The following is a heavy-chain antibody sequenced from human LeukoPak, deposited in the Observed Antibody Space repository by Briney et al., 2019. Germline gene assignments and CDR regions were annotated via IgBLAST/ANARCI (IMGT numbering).Heavy chain of an antibody. CDR3: AKEGSGTDYYFDY. Sequence: PGGSLRLSCAASGFTFSSYWMSWVRQAPGKGLEWVANIKQDGSEKYYVDSVKGRFTISRDNSKNTLYLQMNSLRAEDTAVYYCAKEGSGTDYYFDYWGQGTLVTVSS. J-gene: IGHJ4*02. V-gene: IGHV3-7*03. CDR2: IKQDGSEK. CDR1: GFTFSSYW. D-gene: IGHD6-13*01.